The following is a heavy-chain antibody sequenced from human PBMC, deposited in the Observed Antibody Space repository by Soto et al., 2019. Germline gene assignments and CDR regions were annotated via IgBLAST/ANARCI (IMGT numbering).Heavy chain of an antibody. V-gene: IGHV1-8*01. D-gene: IGHD2-21*01. CDR1: GYTFATYD. CDR2: MNPNSGNK. Sequence: QVQLVQSGAEVKTPGASVKVSCKASGYTFATYDINWVRQAPGQGLEWMGWMNPNSGNKGYAQKFQGRLTITRDTAVSVTRRKLSSLRNEDMAVYYSASSDGYMFNWLDSWGQGTLVTVSA. CDR3: ASSDGYMFNWLDS. J-gene: IGHJ5*01.